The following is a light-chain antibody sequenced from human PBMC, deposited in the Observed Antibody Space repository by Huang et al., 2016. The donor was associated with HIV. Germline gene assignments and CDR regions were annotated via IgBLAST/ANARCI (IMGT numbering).Light chain of an antibody. V-gene: IGKV3-11*01. CDR3: QQRSNWPPGYT. J-gene: IGKJ2*01. CDR1: QSVSSY. CDR2: DAS. Sequence: EIVLTQSPATLSLSPGGRATLSCRASQSVSSYLAWYQQKPGQAPRLLIYDASNRATGIPARFSGSGSWTDFTLTISSLEPEDFAVYYCQQRSNWPPGYTFGQGTKLEIK.